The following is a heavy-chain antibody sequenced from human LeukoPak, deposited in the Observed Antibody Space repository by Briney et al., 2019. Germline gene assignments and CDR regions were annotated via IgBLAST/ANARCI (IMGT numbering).Heavy chain of an antibody. J-gene: IGHJ6*03. CDR1: GGTSSSYA. V-gene: IGHV1-69*05. Sequence: GASVKVSCKASGGTSSSYAINWVRQAPGQGLEWMGGFIPIFGTANYAQKFQGRVTITTDESTSTAYMELSSLRSEDTAVYYCARGLRSRGSGNLIRWYYYYMDVWGKGTTVTVSS. CDR3: ARGLRSRGSGNLIRWYYYYMDV. CDR2: FIPIFGTA. D-gene: IGHD3-10*01.